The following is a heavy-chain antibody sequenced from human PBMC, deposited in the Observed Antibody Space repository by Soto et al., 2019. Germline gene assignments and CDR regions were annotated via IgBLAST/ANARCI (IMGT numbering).Heavy chain of an antibody. V-gene: IGHV4-30-4*01. J-gene: IGHJ6*02. CDR1: GGSISSGDYY. D-gene: IGHD1-26*01. CDR3: ASILLPGPYYYYGMDV. CDR2: IYYSGST. Sequence: SETLSLTCTVSGGSISSGDYYWSWIRQPPGKGLEWIGYIYYSGSTYYNPSLKSRVTISVDTSKNQFSLKLSSVTAADTAVYYCASILLPGPYYYYGMDVWGQGTTVTVSS.